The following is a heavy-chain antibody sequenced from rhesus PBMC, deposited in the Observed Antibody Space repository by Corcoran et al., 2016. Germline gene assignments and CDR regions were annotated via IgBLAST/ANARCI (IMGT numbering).Heavy chain of an antibody. CDR3: TRLLDSDY. CDR2: ISYTGKTI. D-gene: IGHD2-2*01. V-gene: IGHV3-136*01. CDR1: GFTFSSYD. J-gene: IGHJ4*01. Sequence: EVQLVESGGGLVQPGGSLRLSCAASGFTFSSYDMSWVSPAPGKGLEWFSYISYTGKTIYYADSVKGRFTISRDNAKNSLSLQMSSLRAEDTAVYYCTRLLDSDYWGQGVLVTVSS.